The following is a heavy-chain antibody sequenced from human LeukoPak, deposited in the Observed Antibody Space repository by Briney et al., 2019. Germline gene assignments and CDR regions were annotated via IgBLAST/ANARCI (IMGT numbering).Heavy chain of an antibody. J-gene: IGHJ4*02. CDR2: ISGSGGST. CDR1: GFTFSSYA. V-gene: IGHV3-23*01. Sequence: GGSLRLSCAASGFTFSSYAMSWVRQVPGKGLEWVSAISGSGGSTYYADSVKGRFTISRDNSKNTLYLQMNSLRAEDTAVYYCARDLGYCTNGVCHTRFDYWGQGTLVAVSS. CDR3: ARDLGYCTNGVCHTRFDY. D-gene: IGHD2-8*01.